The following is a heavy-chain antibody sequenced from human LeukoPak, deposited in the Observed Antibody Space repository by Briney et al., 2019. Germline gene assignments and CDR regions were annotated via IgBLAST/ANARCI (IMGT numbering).Heavy chain of an antibody. CDR2: ISAYSGNT. Sequence: ASVKVSCKASGYTFTNYGIFWVRQAPGQGLEWMGWISAYSGNTNYAQKLQGRVTMTTETSTSTAYMELESLRSDNTAVYYCAISQGSYYDTSGYLGGDYWGQGTLVTVSS. D-gene: IGHD3-22*01. CDR3: AISQGSYYDTSGYLGGDY. V-gene: IGHV1-18*01. J-gene: IGHJ4*02. CDR1: GYTFTNYG.